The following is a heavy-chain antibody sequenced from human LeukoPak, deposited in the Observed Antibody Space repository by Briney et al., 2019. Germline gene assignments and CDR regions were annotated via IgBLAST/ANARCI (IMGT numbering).Heavy chain of an antibody. J-gene: IGHJ4*02. Sequence: SETLSLTCTVSGGSISSSSAYWGWIRQPPGKGLEWIGSIYYSKNTYYNPSLKSRVTISADTSKNQFSPTLGSVSATDTAVYYCVSPRGFSYGYFDYWGQGTLVTVSS. CDR2: IYYSKNT. CDR3: VSPRGFSYGYFDY. D-gene: IGHD5-18*01. CDR1: GGSISSSSAY. V-gene: IGHV4-39*01.